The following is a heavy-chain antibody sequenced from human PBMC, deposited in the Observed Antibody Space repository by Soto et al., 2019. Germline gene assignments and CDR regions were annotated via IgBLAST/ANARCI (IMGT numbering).Heavy chain of an antibody. V-gene: IGHV1-69*13. CDR2: IIPIFGTA. Sequence: ASVKVSCKASGCTFSSYAISWVRQAPGQGLEWMGGIIPIFGTANYAQKFQGRVTITADESTSTAYMELSSLRSEDTAVYYCAIAHRDRYTSQAFDIWGQGTMVTVS. CDR3: AIAHRDRYTSQAFDI. J-gene: IGHJ3*02. D-gene: IGHD1-26*01. CDR1: GCTFSSYA.